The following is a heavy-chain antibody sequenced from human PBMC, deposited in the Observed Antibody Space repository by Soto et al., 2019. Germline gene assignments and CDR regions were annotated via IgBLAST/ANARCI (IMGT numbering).Heavy chain of an antibody. CDR2: IIPIFGTA. V-gene: IGHV1-69*01. Sequence: QVQLVQSGAEVKKPGSSVKVSCKASGGTFSSYAISWVRQAPGQGLEWMGGIIPIFGTANYAQKFQGRVTITADESTSTAYMELSSLRFEDTAVYYCARGTQWLVPPIDYYYGMDVWGQGTTVTVSS. CDR3: ARGTQWLVPPIDYYYGMDV. D-gene: IGHD6-19*01. J-gene: IGHJ6*02. CDR1: GGTFSSYA.